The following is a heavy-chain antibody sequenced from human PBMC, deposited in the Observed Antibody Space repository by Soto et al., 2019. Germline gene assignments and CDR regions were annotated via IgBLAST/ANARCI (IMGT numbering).Heavy chain of an antibody. Sequence: GGSMRLSCAASGFTFIIYSMNWVRQAPGKGLEWGSGISGGSGDSTFYADSVKGRFTISRDNSKNTLHLQMNSLRTEDTAVYYCAKNQPSWATRAAFDYWGQGTLVTVSS. V-gene: IGHV3-23*01. CDR2: ISGGSGDST. J-gene: IGHJ4*02. CDR3: AKNQPSWATRAAFDY. D-gene: IGHD2-2*01. CDR1: GFTFIIYS.